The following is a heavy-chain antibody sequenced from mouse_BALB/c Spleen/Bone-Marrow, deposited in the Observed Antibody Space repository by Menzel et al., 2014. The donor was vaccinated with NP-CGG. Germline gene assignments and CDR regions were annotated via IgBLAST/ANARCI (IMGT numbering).Heavy chain of an antibody. D-gene: IGHD2-1*01. Sequence: EVQVVESGGGLVQPGGSLRLSCATSGFTFTDYYMSWVRQPPGKALEWLGFIRNKANGYTTEYSASVKGRFTISRDNSQSILYLQMNTLRAEDRATYYCARDYGNYVRFAYWGQGTLVTVSA. J-gene: IGHJ3*01. V-gene: IGHV7-3*02. CDR1: GFTFTDYY. CDR2: IRNKANGYTT. CDR3: ARDYGNYVRFAY.